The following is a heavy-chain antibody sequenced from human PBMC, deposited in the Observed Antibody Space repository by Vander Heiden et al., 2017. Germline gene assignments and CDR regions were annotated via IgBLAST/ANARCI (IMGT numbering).Heavy chain of an antibody. J-gene: IGHJ5*02. CDR1: GGSLRGSY. D-gene: IGHD3-3*01. V-gene: IGHV4-34*01. CDR3: ARRRGLRGGRGWLLLLYGNWYDH. Sequence: QVQLQQWCAGLLNPPEPLSLTCAVYGGSLRGSYRSWIRQPPGKGQEWIGEIKHSGSTNSNPSLTRPVSMSVDSAKKQLALTRSSVSPADSALDYRARRRGLRGGRGWLLLLYGNWYDH. CDR2: IKHSGST.